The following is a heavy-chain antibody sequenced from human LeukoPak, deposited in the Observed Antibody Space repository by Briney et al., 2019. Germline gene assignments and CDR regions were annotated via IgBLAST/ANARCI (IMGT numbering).Heavy chain of an antibody. CDR1: GFTFSSYS. CDR2: ISSSSSTI. Sequence: GGSLRLSCAASGFTFSSYSMNWVRQAPGKGLEWVSYISSSSSTIYYADSVKGRFTISRDNAKNSLYLQMNSLRAEDTAVYYCARAAKDCSGGSCPRPTLYYYYYYMDVWXXGTTVTVSS. J-gene: IGHJ6*03. CDR3: ARAAKDCSGGSCPRPTLYYYYYYMDV. V-gene: IGHV3-48*01. D-gene: IGHD2-15*01.